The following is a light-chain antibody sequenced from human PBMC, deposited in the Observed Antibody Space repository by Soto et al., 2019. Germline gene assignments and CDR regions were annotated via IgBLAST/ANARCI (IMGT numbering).Light chain of an antibody. Sequence: QSALTQPRSVSGSPGQSVTISCTGTSSDVGAYNYVSWYQQHPGKGPKLMIYDVSKWASGVPDRFSGSKSGNTASLTISGLQAEDEADYYGASYGGSNKYVVFGGGTQLTVL. CDR2: DVS. CDR1: SSDVGAYNY. V-gene: IGLV2-11*01. J-gene: IGLJ2*01. CDR3: ASYGGSNKYVV.